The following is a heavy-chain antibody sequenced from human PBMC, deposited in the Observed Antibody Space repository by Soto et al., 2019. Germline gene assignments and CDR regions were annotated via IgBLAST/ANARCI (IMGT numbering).Heavy chain of an antibody. CDR1: GFTFDDYG. CDR2: ISWNSGSI. Sequence: GGSLRLSCAASGFTFDDYGMHWVRQAPGKGLEWVSGISWNSGSIGYADSVKGRFTISRDNAKNSLYLQMNSLRAEDTALYYCAKSAGAAAGRYYYYYMDVWGKGTTVTVSS. V-gene: IGHV3-9*01. CDR3: AKSAGAAAGRYYYYYMDV. J-gene: IGHJ6*03. D-gene: IGHD6-13*01.